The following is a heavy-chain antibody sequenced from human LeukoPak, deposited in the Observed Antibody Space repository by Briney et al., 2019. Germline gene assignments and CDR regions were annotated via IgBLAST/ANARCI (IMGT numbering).Heavy chain of an antibody. CDR1: GFTLSSYW. J-gene: IGHJ4*02. CDR2: IKYDGSGK. CDR3: ARDLFSGSYQEDF. D-gene: IGHD1-26*01. V-gene: IGHV3-7*01. Sequence: GESLRLSCAASGFTLSSYWISWVRQAPGKGLEWVANIKYDGSGKYYAYSVKGRFTISRDDAKNSLYLEMNRLRVEDTAVYYCARDLFSGSYQEDFWGQGTLVTVSS.